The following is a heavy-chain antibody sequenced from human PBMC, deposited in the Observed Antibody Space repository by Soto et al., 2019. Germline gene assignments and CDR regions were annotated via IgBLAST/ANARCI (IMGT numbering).Heavy chain of an antibody. D-gene: IGHD3-10*01. CDR2: INHSGIT. Sequence: QVQLQQWGAGLLKPSETLSLTCAVYGGSFSGYSWPWIRQPPGTGLEWIGEINHSGITNHNPSLTSRVTISVDTSKNQFSLKLTSVTAADTALYYFARDKITCRFDYWGQGNLVTVSS. J-gene: IGHJ4*02. CDR3: ARDKITCRFDY. CDR1: GGSFSGYS. V-gene: IGHV4-34*01.